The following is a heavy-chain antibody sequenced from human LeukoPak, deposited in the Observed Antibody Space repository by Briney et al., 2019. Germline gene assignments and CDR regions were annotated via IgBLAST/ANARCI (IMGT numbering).Heavy chain of an antibody. V-gene: IGHV3-21*01. CDR2: ISSSSSYI. J-gene: IGHJ3*02. CDR3: ARAHMVRDDAFDI. CDR1: GFTFSSYS. D-gene: IGHD3-10*01. Sequence: GGSLRLSCAASGFTFSSYSMNWVRQAPGEGREWVSSISSSSSYIYYADSVKGRFTISRDNAKNSPYLQMNSLRAEDTAVYYCARAHMVRDDAFDIWGQGTMVTVSS.